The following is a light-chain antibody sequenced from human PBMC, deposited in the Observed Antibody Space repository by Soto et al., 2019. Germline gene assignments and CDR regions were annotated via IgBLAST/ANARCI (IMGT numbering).Light chain of an antibody. CDR1: SSDVGGHNY. CDR2: EVT. CDR3: SSYTSSTTLDVV. V-gene: IGLV2-14*01. Sequence: QSALTQPASVSGSPGQSITISCTGTSSDVGGHNYVSWYQQHPGTAPKLMIYEVTNRPSGVSIRFSGSKSGNTASLTISGLQAEDEADYYCSSYTSSTTLDVVFGGGTKVTVL. J-gene: IGLJ2*01.